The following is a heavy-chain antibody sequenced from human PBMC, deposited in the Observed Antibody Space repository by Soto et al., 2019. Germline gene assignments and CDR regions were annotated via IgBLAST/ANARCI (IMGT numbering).Heavy chain of an antibody. CDR1: GGSISSGGYY. V-gene: IGHV4-31*03. CDR2: IYYSGST. J-gene: IGHJ5*02. Sequence: NPSETLSLTCTVSGGSISSGGYYWSWIRQHPGKGLEWIGYIYYSGSTYYNPSLKSRVTISVDTSKNQFSLKLSSVTAADTAVYYCARAHIAYGSGILGWFDPWGQGTLVTVSS. D-gene: IGHD3-10*01. CDR3: ARAHIAYGSGILGWFDP.